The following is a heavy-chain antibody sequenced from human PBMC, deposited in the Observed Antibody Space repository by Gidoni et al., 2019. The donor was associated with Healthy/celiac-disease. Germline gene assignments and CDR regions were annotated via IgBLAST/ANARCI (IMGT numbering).Heavy chain of an antibody. CDR3: ARGPLWYSSGWYVNY. V-gene: IGHV3-7*01. J-gene: IGHJ4*02. D-gene: IGHD6-19*01. CDR2: ITQDGGEK. CDR1: GFTLSSYW. Sequence: EVQLVESGGGVVQPGGSLRLSCAASGFTLSSYWMSGVRQAQGKGLEWVANITQDGGEKSYVDSVRGRFTVSRDNANNSLCLQMNSLRAEDTAVYYCARGPLWYSSGWYVNYWGQGTLVTVSS.